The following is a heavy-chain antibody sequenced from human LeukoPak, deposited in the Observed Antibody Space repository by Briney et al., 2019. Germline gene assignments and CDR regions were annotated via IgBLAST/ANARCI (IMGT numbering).Heavy chain of an antibody. Sequence: SETLSLTCAVYGGSFSGYYWSWIRQPPGKGLEWIGEINHSGSTNYNPSLKSRVTISVDTSKNQFSPKLSSVTAADTAAYYCADRVTTAYYFDYWGQGTLVTVSS. CDR1: GGSFSGYY. V-gene: IGHV4-34*01. CDR2: INHSGST. D-gene: IGHD4-17*01. CDR3: ADRVTTAYYFDY. J-gene: IGHJ4*02.